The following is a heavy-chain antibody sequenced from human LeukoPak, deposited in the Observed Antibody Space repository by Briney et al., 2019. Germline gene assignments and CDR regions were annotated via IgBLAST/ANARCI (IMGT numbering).Heavy chain of an antibody. J-gene: IGHJ4*02. Sequence: GGSLRLSCAASGFTFGGYWMYWVRQAPGKGLEWVANIKYDGSEKNYVDSVKGRFTISRDNAKNSLYLQMNSLRAEDTAVYYCARDGVSSSPDFDYWGQGTLVTVSS. D-gene: IGHD6-6*01. CDR1: GFTFGGYW. V-gene: IGHV3-7*01. CDR2: IKYDGSEK. CDR3: ARDGVSSSPDFDY.